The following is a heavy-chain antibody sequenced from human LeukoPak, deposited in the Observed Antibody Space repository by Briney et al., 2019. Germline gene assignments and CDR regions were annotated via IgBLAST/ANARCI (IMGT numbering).Heavy chain of an antibody. J-gene: IGHJ4*02. CDR1: GYTFTSYY. CDR2: INPSGGST. D-gene: IGHD6-13*01. CDR3: ARGQRSEDSSSWYFDY. Sequence: ASVKVSCKASGYTFTSYYMHWVRQAPGQGLEWMGIINPSGGSTSYAQKFQGRVTMTRDTSTSTVYMELSSLRSEDMAVYYCARGQRSEDSSSWYFDYWGQGTLVTVSS. V-gene: IGHV1-46*01.